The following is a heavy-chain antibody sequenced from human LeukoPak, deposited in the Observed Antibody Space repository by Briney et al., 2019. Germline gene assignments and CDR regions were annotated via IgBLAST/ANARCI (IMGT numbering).Heavy chain of an antibody. CDR3: ARQRGEQGYFDY. D-gene: IGHD3-10*01. CDR2: IYPGDSDT. CDR1: GYRFTSYW. V-gene: IGHV5-51*01. J-gene: IGHJ4*02. Sequence: GESLKIACKGSGYRFTSYWIGWVRRMPVKGLEWMGIIYPGDSDTRYSPSFQGQVTISADKSITTAYLQWSSLKASDTAMYYCARQRGEQGYFDYWGQGTLVTVSS.